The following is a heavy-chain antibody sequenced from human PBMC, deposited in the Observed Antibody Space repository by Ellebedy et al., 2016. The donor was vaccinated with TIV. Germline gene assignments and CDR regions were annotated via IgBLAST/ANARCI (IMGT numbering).Heavy chain of an antibody. V-gene: IGHV4-30-4*08. Sequence: SETLSLTCTVSGGSISSGGYYWSWIRQHPGKGLEWIGYIYYSGSTYYNPSLKSRVTISVDTSKNQFSLKLSSVTAADTAVYYCARDEGTGSRASFDYWGQGTLVTVSS. CDR2: IYYSGST. CDR3: ARDEGTGSRASFDY. D-gene: IGHD2-8*02. J-gene: IGHJ4*02. CDR1: GGSISSGGYY.